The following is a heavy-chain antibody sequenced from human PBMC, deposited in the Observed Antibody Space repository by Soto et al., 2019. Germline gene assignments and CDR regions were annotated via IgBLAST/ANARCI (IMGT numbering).Heavy chain of an antibody. CDR3: VRGGWSSSGGIAAS. CDR1: GFTFSDYY. J-gene: IGHJ5*02. D-gene: IGHD6-13*01. CDR2: ISSSGASI. Sequence: PGGSLRLSCAASGFTFSDYYMSWSRQAPGKGLEWVSYISSSGASIYYADSVKGRFTISRDNAENSLSLQMNSLRAEDTAVYYCVRGGWSSSGGIAASWGQGTLVTVSS. V-gene: IGHV3-11*01.